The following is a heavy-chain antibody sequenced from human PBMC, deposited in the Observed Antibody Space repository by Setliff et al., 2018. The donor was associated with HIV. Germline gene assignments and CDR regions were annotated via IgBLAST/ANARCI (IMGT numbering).Heavy chain of an antibody. D-gene: IGHD1-26*01. Sequence: NPSETLSLTCTVSGGSITSENYYWNWIRQPAGKGLEWIGRMYSSGSTDYSPSVKSRVTISVDTSKNQFSLRLNSVTAADTAVYYCARASVGATGLYAFEIWGQGTMVTVSS. CDR2: MYSSGST. CDR3: ARASVGATGLYAFEI. CDR1: GGSITSENYY. J-gene: IGHJ3*02. V-gene: IGHV4-61*02.